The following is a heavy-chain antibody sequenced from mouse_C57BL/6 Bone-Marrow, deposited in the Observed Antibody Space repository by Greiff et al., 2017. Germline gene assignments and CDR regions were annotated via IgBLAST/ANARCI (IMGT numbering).Heavy chain of an antibody. CDR2: INPYNGDT. D-gene: IGHD1-1*02. CDR1: GYSFTGYF. CDR3: ARRTGGSSGFAY. V-gene: IGHV1-20*01. Sequence: VQLQQSGPELVKPGDSVKISCKASGYSFTGYFMNWVMQSHGKSLEWIGRINPYNGDTFYNQKFKGKATLTVDKSSSTAYMELRSLTSEDSAVYYCARRTGGSSGFAYRGQGTLVTVSA. J-gene: IGHJ3*01.